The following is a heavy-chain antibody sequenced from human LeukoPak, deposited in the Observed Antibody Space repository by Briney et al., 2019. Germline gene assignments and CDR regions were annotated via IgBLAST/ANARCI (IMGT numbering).Heavy chain of an antibody. Sequence: GGSLRLSCAASGFTFSRYWMHWVRQAPGKGLAWVSRINNGGSTTSYADSVKGRFTISRDNAKNTLYLQMNSLRAEDTAIYYCARDLTGSDGYWGQGTLVTVSS. CDR2: INNGGSTT. D-gene: IGHD1-20*01. V-gene: IGHV3-74*01. CDR1: GFTFSRYW. J-gene: IGHJ4*02. CDR3: ARDLTGSDGY.